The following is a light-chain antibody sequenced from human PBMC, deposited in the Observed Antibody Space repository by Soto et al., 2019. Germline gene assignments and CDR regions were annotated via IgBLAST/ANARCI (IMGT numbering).Light chain of an antibody. J-gene: IGKJ3*01. Sequence: EIVLTQSPGTLSLSPGERATLSCRASQSVSSSYLAWYQQKPGQAPRLLIYDASSRATGIPDMFSGSGSGTDFTLTISRLEPEDFAVYYCQQYGSSPTFGPGTKVNIK. CDR2: DAS. CDR1: QSVSSSY. CDR3: QQYGSSPT. V-gene: IGKV3-20*01.